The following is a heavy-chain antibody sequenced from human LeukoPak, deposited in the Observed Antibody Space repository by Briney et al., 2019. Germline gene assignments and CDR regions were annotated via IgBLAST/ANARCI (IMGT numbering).Heavy chain of an antibody. Sequence: GGSLRLSCAASGFTFSNVWMSWVRQAPGKGLEWVANIKQDGSEKYYVDSVKGRFTISRDNAKNSLYLQMNSLRGEDTAVYYCARHNSYSTGSTGYWGQGTLVTVSS. J-gene: IGHJ4*02. D-gene: IGHD6-19*01. CDR3: ARHNSYSTGSTGY. V-gene: IGHV3-7*01. CDR2: IKQDGSEK. CDR1: GFTFSNVW.